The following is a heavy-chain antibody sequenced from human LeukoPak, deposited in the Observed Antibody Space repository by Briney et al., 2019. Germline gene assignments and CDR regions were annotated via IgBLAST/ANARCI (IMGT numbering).Heavy chain of an antibody. D-gene: IGHD2-21*02. Sequence: GESLKISCKGSGYSFTSYWIGWVRQMPGKGLEWMGIIYPGDSDTRYSPSFQGQVTISADKSISTAYLQWSSLKASDTAMYYCARTAYCGGDCHQAIDYWGQGTLVAVSS. CDR2: IYPGDSDT. CDR3: ARTAYCGGDCHQAIDY. V-gene: IGHV5-51*01. CDR1: GYSFTSYW. J-gene: IGHJ4*02.